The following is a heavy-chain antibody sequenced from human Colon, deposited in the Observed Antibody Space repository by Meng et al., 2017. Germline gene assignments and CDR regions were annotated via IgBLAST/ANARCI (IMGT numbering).Heavy chain of an antibody. Sequence: GGSLRLSCAASGFTFSSYDMKWVRQAPGKGLEWVSSISDTTGDTYYADSVKGRFTISRDSSTNTVYLQMHSLRAEDTAVYYCANVLSRIKKYWYGMDVWGQGTTVTVSS. CDR2: ISDTTGDT. D-gene: IGHD2-8*02. CDR3: ANVLSRIKKYWYGMDV. J-gene: IGHJ6*02. V-gene: IGHV3-23*01. CDR1: GFTFSSYD.